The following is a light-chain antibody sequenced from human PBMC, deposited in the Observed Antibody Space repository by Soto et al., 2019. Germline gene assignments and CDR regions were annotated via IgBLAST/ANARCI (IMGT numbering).Light chain of an antibody. V-gene: IGLV2-14*01. CDR2: DVS. CDR1: SSDVGGYNY. J-gene: IGLJ2*01. CDR3: SSYTSSSTRV. Sequence: QSVLTQPASVSGSPGQSITISCTGTSSDVGGYNYVSWYQQHPGKAPKLMIYDVSNRPSGVSNRFSGSKSGNTASLTISGLQAEGEADYYCSSYTSSSTRVFGGGTQLTLL.